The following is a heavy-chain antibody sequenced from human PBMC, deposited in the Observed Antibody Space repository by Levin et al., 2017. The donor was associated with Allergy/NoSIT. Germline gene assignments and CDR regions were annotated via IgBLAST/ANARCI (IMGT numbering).Heavy chain of an antibody. CDR2: INHSGST. CDR1: GGSFSGYY. D-gene: IGHD5-12*01. CDR3: ARVPGMVATIPGVKDYYMDV. J-gene: IGHJ6*03. V-gene: IGHV4-34*01. Sequence: SQTLSLTCAVYGGSFSGYYWSWIRQPPGKGLEWIGEINHSGSTNYNPSLKSRVTISVDTSKNQFSLKLSSVTAADTAVYYCARVPGMVATIPGVKDYYMDVWGKGTTVTVSS.